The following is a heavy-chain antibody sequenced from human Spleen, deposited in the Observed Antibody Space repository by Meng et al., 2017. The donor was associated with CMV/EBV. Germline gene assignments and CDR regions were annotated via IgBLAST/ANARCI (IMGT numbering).Heavy chain of an antibody. CDR3: ARDHNWGPDY. CDR2: IYPNTGGT. Sequence: VSCEASGSTFTGHYMHWVRQAPGQGLEWMGWIYPNTGGTNYALKFQGRVTMTRDTSINTVYMELTRLRSDDTAVYYCARDHNWGPDYWGQGTLVTVSS. V-gene: IGHV1-2*02. J-gene: IGHJ4*02. D-gene: IGHD1-1*01. CDR1: GSTFTGHY.